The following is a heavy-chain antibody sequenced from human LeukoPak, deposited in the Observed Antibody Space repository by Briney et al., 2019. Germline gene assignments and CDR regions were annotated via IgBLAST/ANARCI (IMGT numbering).Heavy chain of an antibody. CDR2: ISNSGTT. CDR3: ARDVVVTSSPHAFDI. V-gene: IGHV4-31*03. CDR1: GDSVTSGGYF. D-gene: IGHD2-21*02. J-gene: IGHJ3*02. Sequence: PSETLSLTCTVSGDSVTSGGYFWTWIRQHPGKGLEWIGYISNSGTTSYNPSLKSRVSISVDTSNNQFSLRLSSVTAADTAVYYCARDVVVTSSPHAFDIWGQGTMVTVS.